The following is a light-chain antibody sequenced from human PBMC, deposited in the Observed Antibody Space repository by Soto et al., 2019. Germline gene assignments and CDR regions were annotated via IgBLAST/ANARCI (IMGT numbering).Light chain of an antibody. V-gene: IGLV1-44*01. Sequence: QSELTQPPSASGTPGQKVTISCSGSSSNIGPNAVNWYQQLPGTAPKLLLYNNNQRPSGVSDRFSGSKSGTSASLAISGLQSDDEADYHCAAWDDSLNGLVFGTGTKLTVL. CDR2: NNN. CDR3: AAWDDSLNGLV. J-gene: IGLJ1*01. CDR1: SSNIGPNA.